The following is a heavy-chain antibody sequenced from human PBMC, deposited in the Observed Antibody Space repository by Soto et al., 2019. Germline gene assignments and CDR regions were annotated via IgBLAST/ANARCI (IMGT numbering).Heavy chain of an antibody. D-gene: IGHD4-17*01. V-gene: IGHV3-23*01. CDR1: GFTFSSYA. Sequence: EVQLLESGGGLVQPGGSLRLSCEASGFTFSSYAMSWVRQAPGKGLEWVSAISNNGYDTYYAESVRGRFTISRDNSINTLYLQMSRLRTEDTAVYYCAHPRGYGVFDAVDIWGQGTMVTVSS. CDR3: AHPRGYGVFDAVDI. J-gene: IGHJ3*02. CDR2: ISNNGYDT.